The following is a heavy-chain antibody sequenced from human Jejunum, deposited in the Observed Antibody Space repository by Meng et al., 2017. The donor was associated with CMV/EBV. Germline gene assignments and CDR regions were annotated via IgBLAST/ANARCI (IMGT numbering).Heavy chain of an antibody. J-gene: IGHJ4*02. V-gene: IGHV1-2*02. D-gene: IGHD4-11*01. Sequence: QVQLVQSGAEVKEPGASMKVSCKASAYTFIAYYIHWVRQAPGQGLEWMGWINPNSGVTTYAQNFQGRVTLTRDTSISTAYMELSTLRSDDTALYYCARGTTVIPNFDFWGQGTLVTVSS. CDR1: AYTFIAYY. CDR3: ARGTTVIPNFDF. CDR2: INPNSGVT.